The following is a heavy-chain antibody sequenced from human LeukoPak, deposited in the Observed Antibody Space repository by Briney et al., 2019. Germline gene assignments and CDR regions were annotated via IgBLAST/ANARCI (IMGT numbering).Heavy chain of an antibody. V-gene: IGHV3-30*04. Sequence: GGSLRLSCAASGFTFSSYAMHWVRQAPGKGLEWVAVISYDGSNKYYADSVKGRFIISRDNSKNTLYLQMNSLRAEDTAVYYCARSTKVLYGSYERWGQGTLVTVSS. CDR1: GFTFSSYA. CDR2: ISYDGSNK. D-gene: IGHD1-26*01. CDR3: ARSTKVLYGSYER. J-gene: IGHJ4*02.